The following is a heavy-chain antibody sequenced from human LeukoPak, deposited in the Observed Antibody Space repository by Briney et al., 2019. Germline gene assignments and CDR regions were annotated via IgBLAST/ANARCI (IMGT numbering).Heavy chain of an antibody. CDR1: GYTFSDYG. Sequence: GASVKVSCKASGYTFSDYGISWVRQAPGQGLEWMGWINPNSGGTNYAQKFQGRVTMTRDTSISTAYMELSRLRSDDTAVYYCASGITMVRGANGDYWGQGTLVTVSS. J-gene: IGHJ4*02. V-gene: IGHV1-2*02. CDR2: INPNSGGT. CDR3: ASGITMVRGANGDY. D-gene: IGHD3-10*01.